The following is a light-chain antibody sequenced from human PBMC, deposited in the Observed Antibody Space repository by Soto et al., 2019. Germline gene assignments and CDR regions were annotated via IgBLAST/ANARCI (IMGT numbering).Light chain of an antibody. CDR2: EVS. CDR3: SSYTNSSTLV. J-gene: IGLJ1*01. V-gene: IGLV2-14*01. Sequence: QSVLTQPASMSGSPGHSITISCTGTSSDVGGYNFVSWYQQHPGKAPKLMIFEVSNRPSGVSIRFSASKSGNTASLTISGLQAEDEADYYCSSYTNSSTLVFGTGTKLTVL. CDR1: SSDVGGYNF.